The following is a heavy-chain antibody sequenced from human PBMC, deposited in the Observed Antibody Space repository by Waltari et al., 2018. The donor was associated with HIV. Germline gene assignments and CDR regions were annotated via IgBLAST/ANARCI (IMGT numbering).Heavy chain of an antibody. CDR3: VSSGLDV. J-gene: IGHJ6*02. CDR2: INTDETIR. Sequence: VQLVESGGDLAQPGGSLRLPRVASGFTFSNYWMHWVRQVPGKRLVWVARINTDETIRTYAENVKGRFTISRDNGKNTLYLQMNSLRVEDTAVYYCVSSGLDVWGQGTTVNVSS. CDR1: GFTFSNYW. V-gene: IGHV3-74*01.